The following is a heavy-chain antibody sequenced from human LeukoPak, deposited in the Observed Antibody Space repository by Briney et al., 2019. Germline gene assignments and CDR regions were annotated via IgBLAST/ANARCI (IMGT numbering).Heavy chain of an antibody. CDR1: GFTFSNFG. Sequence: QAGGSLRLSCAASGFTFSNFGMHWVRQTPGKGLEWVTFIRFDGTKKYYADSVKGRFTISRDNSKNTLYLQMNSLRVEDTAMYYCAKVEMSTSPGGIDYWGQGTLVTVSS. CDR2: IRFDGTKK. J-gene: IGHJ4*02. D-gene: IGHD5-24*01. CDR3: AKVEMSTSPGGIDY. V-gene: IGHV3-30*02.